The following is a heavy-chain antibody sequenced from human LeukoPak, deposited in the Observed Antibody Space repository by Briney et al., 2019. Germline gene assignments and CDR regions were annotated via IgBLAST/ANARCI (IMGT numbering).Heavy chain of an antibody. D-gene: IGHD6-19*01. V-gene: IGHV4-34*01. Sequence: EINHSGSTNYNPSLKSRVTISVDTSKNQFSLKLSSVTAADTAVYYCARDTVAGYYYYGMDVWGQGTTVTVSS. J-gene: IGHJ6*02. CDR2: INHSGST. CDR3: ARDTVAGYYYYGMDV.